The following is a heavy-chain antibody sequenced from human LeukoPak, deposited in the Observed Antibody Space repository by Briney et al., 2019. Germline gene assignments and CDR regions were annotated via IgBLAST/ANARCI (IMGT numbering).Heavy chain of an antibody. Sequence: GGSLRLSCAASGFTFSSYGMHWVRQAPGKGLEWVAVIWYDGSNKYYADSVKGRFTISRDNAKNSLYLQMNSLRAEDTAVYYCAGLVVPAAPTDYWGQGTLVTVSS. V-gene: IGHV3-33*03. CDR1: GFTFSSYG. J-gene: IGHJ4*02. CDR3: AGLVVPAAPTDY. CDR2: IWYDGSNK. D-gene: IGHD2-2*01.